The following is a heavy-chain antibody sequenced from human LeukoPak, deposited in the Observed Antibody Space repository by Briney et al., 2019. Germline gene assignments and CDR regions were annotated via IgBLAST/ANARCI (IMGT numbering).Heavy chain of an antibody. Sequence: GESLKISCKASGYIFTSYWIGGVRQMRGTVLERMGIIYPGVSDNKYSTSFQDQVTSSADKSISTAYMQGSSVKASDTAMYYCARHSGYSSSGYYYYGMDVWGQGTTVTVSS. CDR3: ARHSGYSSSGYYYYGMDV. D-gene: IGHD6-13*01. CDR2: IYPGVSDN. CDR1: GYIFTSYW. J-gene: IGHJ6*02. V-gene: IGHV5-51*01.